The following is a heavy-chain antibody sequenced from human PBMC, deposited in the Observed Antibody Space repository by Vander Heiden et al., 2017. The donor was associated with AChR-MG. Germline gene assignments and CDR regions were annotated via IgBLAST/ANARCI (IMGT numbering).Heavy chain of an antibody. V-gene: IGHV1-2*04. J-gene: IGHJ4*02. CDR3: ARGTQV. Sequence: QVHLVQSGAEVKRPGASVKVSCKASGYTFTEYYIHWVRQAPGQGLEWMGWLNPKSGGTNYAQRFQGWVTMTRDTSINTAYMELSRLKSDDTAVYFCARGTQVWGQGTLVTVSS. CDR1: GYTFTEYY. CDR2: LNPKSGGT. D-gene: IGHD3-10*01.